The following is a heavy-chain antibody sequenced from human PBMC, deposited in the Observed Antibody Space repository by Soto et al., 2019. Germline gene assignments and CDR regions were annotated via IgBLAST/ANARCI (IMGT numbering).Heavy chain of an antibody. V-gene: IGHV3-15*01. Sequence: LRLSCAASGFTFSNAWMSLVRQAPLKGLEWVGRIKSKTDGGTTDYAAPVKGRFTISRDDSKNTLYLQMNSLKTEDTAVYYCTTNYDFWSGYSYYYYGMDVWGQGTTVTVSS. CDR1: GFTFSNAW. CDR2: IKSKTDGGTT. J-gene: IGHJ6*02. CDR3: TTNYDFWSGYSYYYYGMDV. D-gene: IGHD3-3*01.